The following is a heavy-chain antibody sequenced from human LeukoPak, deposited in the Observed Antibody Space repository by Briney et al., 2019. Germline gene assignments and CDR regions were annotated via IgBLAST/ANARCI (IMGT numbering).Heavy chain of an antibody. CDR3: ARGGYSYVGNFDY. J-gene: IGHJ4*02. V-gene: IGHV4-59*01. D-gene: IGHD5-18*01. Sequence: SETLSLTCTVSGGSISSYYWSWIRQPPGKGLEWIGYIYYSGSTNYNPSLKSRVTISVDTSKNQFSLKLSSVTAAYTAVYYCARGGYSYVGNFDYWGQGTLVTVSS. CDR2: IYYSGST. CDR1: GGSISSYY.